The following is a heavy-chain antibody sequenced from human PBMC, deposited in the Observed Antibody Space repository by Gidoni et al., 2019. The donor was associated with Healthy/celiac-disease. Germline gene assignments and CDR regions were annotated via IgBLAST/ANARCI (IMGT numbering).Heavy chain of an antibody. J-gene: IGHJ3*02. CDR2: ISGSGGST. CDR3: AKPLIAAAGRARPHAFDI. D-gene: IGHD6-13*01. Sequence: EVQLLESGGGLVQPGGSLCLSCAASGFTFRSYAMSWVRQAPGKGLEWGSAISGSGGSTYYADSVKGRFTISRDNSKNTLYLQMNSLRAEDTAVYYCAKPLIAAAGRARPHAFDIWGQGTMVTVSS. V-gene: IGHV3-23*01. CDR1: GFTFRSYA.